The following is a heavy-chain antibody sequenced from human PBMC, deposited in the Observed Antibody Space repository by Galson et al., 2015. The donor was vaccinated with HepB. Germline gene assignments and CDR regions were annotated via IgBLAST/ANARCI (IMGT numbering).Heavy chain of an antibody. CDR2: IDPSDSYS. Sequence: QSGAEVTKPGESLRISCKGSGYSFTTYWISWVRQMPGKGLEWMGRIDPSDSYSTYNPSFQGRVSISADMSISTAYLQWRSLKASDTAIYYCARHLGYGSGNQYAAAGYWGQGTLVTVSS. CDR1: GYSFTTYW. J-gene: IGHJ4*02. D-gene: IGHD3-10*01. V-gene: IGHV5-10-1*01. CDR3: ARHLGYGSGNQYAAAGY.